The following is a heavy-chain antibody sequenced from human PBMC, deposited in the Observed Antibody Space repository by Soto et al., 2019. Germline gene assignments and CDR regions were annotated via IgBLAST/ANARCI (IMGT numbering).Heavy chain of an antibody. V-gene: IGHV4-31*03. CDR1: GGSISSGGYY. CDR2: IYYIGST. CDR3: ARGGISHWAYFYYMDV. J-gene: IGHJ6*03. D-gene: IGHD2-21*01. Sequence: TSETLSLTCTVSGGSISSGGYYWSWIRQHPGKGLEWIGYIYYIGSTYYNPSLKSRVTMSVDTSKNQFSLTLNSVTAADTATYYCARGGISHWAYFYYMDVWDRGTTVTVSS.